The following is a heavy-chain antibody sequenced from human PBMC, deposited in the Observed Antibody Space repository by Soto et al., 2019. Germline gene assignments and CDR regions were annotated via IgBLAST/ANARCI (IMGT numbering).Heavy chain of an antibody. Sequence: GGSLRLSCAASGFTVSTNYMSWVRQAPGKGLEWVSALYSDGNTYYADSVKGRFTISRDNSKNTLYLQINSLRAEDTAVYYCARERPTTFFDYWGQGTLVTVSS. V-gene: IGHV3-66*01. CDR3: ARERPTTFFDY. D-gene: IGHD4-4*01. CDR1: GFTVSTNY. J-gene: IGHJ4*02. CDR2: LYSDGNT.